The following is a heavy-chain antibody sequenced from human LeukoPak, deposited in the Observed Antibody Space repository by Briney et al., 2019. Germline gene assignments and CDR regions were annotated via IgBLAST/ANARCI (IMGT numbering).Heavy chain of an antibody. CDR2: VYYSGST. Sequence: PSETLSLTCVVSGGSVSGYYWGWIRQPPGRGLEWIGYVYYSGSTNYNPSFKSRITISVDTSRNQFSLQLSSVTAADTAVYYCARIHRYCSGGACYVLDNWGQGTLVTVSS. CDR1: GGSVSGYY. V-gene: IGHV4-59*02. J-gene: IGHJ4*02. D-gene: IGHD2-15*01. CDR3: ARIHRYCSGGACYVLDN.